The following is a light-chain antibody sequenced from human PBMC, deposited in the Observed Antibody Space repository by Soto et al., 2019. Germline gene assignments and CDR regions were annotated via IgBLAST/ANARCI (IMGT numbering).Light chain of an antibody. CDR2: GAS. Sequence: EIVMTQSPATLSVSPGGSATLSCKASQTIGTYLAWYQQKPGQAPRLLIYGASTRATGVPARFSGGVSGTEYTLTNSSLQSEDFAIYHCQQYDNLPPWTFGQGTKVEIK. V-gene: IGKV3-15*01. CDR3: QQYDNLPPWT. J-gene: IGKJ1*01. CDR1: QTIGTY.